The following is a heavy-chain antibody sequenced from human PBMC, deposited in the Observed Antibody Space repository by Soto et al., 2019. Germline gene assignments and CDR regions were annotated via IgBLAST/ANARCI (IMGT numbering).Heavy chain of an antibody. CDR2: IFYDGSRK. CDR1: GFTFSSYG. Sequence: QVQLVESGGGVVQPGRSLKLSCAASGFTFSSYGMHWVRQAPGKGLEWVAVIFYDGSRKEYAASLKGRFTISRDNSKNTLYLQMNSLRAEDTAMYYCVREESAYDGNWFDPWGQGTLVTVSS. CDR3: VREESAYDGNWFDP. J-gene: IGHJ5*02. D-gene: IGHD5-12*01. V-gene: IGHV3-33*01.